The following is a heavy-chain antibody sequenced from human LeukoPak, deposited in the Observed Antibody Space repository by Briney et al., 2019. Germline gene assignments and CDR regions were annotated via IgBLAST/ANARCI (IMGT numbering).Heavy chain of an antibody. V-gene: IGHV4-38-2*02. CDR3: ARDFQGPKTLRDNWFDP. J-gene: IGHJ5*02. D-gene: IGHD3-10*01. CDR2: IYTSGST. CDR1: GYSISSGYF. Sequence: KPSETPSLTCTVSGYSISSGYFWGWIRQPPGKGLEWIGRIYTSGSTNYNPSLKSRVTMSVDTSKNQFSLKLSSVTAADTAVYYCARDFQGPKTLRDNWFDPWGQGTLVTVSS.